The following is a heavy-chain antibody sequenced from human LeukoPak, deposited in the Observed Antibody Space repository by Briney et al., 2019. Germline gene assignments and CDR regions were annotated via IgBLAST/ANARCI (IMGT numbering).Heavy chain of an antibody. V-gene: IGHV3-7*01. CDR1: GFTFTDYW. Sequence: PGGSLRLSCAASGFTFTDYWMSWVREAPGKGLEWVANIKRDGSEKYYVDSVKGRFTISRDNPKKSVYPHMNSKRADDTGIYCCAREVSASGMDDWGQGTTVIVSS. J-gene: IGHJ6*02. CDR3: AREVSASGMDD. CDR2: IKRDGSEK.